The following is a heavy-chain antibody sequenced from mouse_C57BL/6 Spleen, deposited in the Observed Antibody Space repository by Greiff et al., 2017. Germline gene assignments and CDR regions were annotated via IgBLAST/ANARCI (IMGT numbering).Heavy chain of an antibody. CDR2: ISSGSSTI. Sequence: EVQVVESGGGLVKPGGSLKLSCAASGFTFSDYGMHWVRQAPEKGLEWVAYISSGSSTIYYADTVKGRFTISRDNANNTLFLQMTSLRSEDTAMYYCARPYGSSPYYFDYWGQGTTLTVSS. J-gene: IGHJ2*01. CDR1: GFTFSDYG. V-gene: IGHV5-17*01. CDR3: ARPYGSSPYYFDY. D-gene: IGHD1-1*01.